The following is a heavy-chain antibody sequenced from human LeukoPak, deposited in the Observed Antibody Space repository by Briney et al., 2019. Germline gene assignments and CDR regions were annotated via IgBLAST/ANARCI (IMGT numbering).Heavy chain of an antibody. Sequence: ASVKVSCKVSGYTLTELSMHWVRQAPGKGLEWMGGFDPEDGETICAQKFQGRVTMTEDTSTDTAYMELSSLRSEDTAVYYCATGGIVGATKVKYWGQGTLVTVSS. CDR3: ATGGIVGATKVKY. D-gene: IGHD1-26*01. CDR1: GYTLTELS. CDR2: FDPEDGET. V-gene: IGHV1-24*01. J-gene: IGHJ4*02.